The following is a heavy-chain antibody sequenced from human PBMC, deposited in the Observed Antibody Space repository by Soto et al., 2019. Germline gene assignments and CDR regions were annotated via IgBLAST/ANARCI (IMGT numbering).Heavy chain of an antibody. CDR1: GGSISSYY. Sequence: SETLSLTCTVSGGSISSYYWSWIRQPPGKGLEWIGYIYYSGSTNYNPSLKSRVTISVDTSKNQFSLKLSSVTAADTAVYYCAREVAATPLDYYYMDVWGKGTTVTVSS. CDR3: AREVAATPLDYYYMDV. V-gene: IGHV4-59*01. J-gene: IGHJ6*03. CDR2: IYYSGST. D-gene: IGHD2-15*01.